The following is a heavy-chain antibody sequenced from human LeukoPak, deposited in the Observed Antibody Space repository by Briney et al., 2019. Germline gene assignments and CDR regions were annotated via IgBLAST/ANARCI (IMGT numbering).Heavy chain of an antibody. Sequence: GGSLRLSCAASGFTFSSYSMNWVRQAPGKGLEWVSSISSSSSYIYYADSVKGRFTISRDNAKNSLYLQMNSLRADDTAVYYCANGRAGPEDAFDIWGQGTMVTVSS. CDR3: ANGRAGPEDAFDI. D-gene: IGHD1-14*01. V-gene: IGHV3-21*04. CDR2: ISSSSSYI. J-gene: IGHJ3*02. CDR1: GFTFSSYS.